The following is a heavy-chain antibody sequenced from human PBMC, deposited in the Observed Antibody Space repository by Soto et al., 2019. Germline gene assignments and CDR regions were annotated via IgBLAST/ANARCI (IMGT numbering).Heavy chain of an antibody. D-gene: IGHD1-26*01. V-gene: IGHV4-28*01. CDR3: ARREIQGPIDY. CDR2: IYYSGTT. Sequence: QVQLQESGPGLVKPSDTLSLTCAVSGYSISSSNWWGWSRQPPGKGLEWIGYIYYSGTTYYNPSLKSRVTMSVDTSQNQFSLKLTSVTAVDTAVYYCARREIQGPIDYWGQGTLVTVSS. J-gene: IGHJ4*02. CDR1: GYSISSSNW.